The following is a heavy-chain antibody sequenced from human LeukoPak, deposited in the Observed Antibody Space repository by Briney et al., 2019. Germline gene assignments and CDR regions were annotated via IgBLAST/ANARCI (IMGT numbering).Heavy chain of an antibody. D-gene: IGHD6-19*01. Sequence: ASVKVSCKAPGYTFTSYDINWVRQATGQGLEWMGWMNPNSGNTGYAQKFQGRVTMTRNTSISTAYMELSSLRSEDTAVYYCARGLRLAVAGTPWGQGTLVTVSS. CDR2: MNPNSGNT. CDR3: ARGLRLAVAGTP. CDR1: GYTFTSYD. J-gene: IGHJ5*02. V-gene: IGHV1-8*01.